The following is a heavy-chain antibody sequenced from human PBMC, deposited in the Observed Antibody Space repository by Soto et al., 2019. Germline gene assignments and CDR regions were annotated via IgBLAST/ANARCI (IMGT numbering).Heavy chain of an antibody. CDR2: IYYSGST. J-gene: IGHJ5*02. Sequence: SETLSLTCTVSGGSISSGDYYWRWIRQPPGKGLEWIGYIYYSGSTYYNPSLKSRVTISVDTSKNQFSLKLSSVTAADTAVYYCAREIYYGSGSYLNTGLNWFDPWGQGTLVTVSS. D-gene: IGHD3-10*01. V-gene: IGHV4-30-4*01. CDR1: GGSISSGDYY. CDR3: AREIYYGSGSYLNTGLNWFDP.